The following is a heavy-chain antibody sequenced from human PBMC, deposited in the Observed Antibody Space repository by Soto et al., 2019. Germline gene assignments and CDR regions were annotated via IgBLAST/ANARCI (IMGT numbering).Heavy chain of an antibody. J-gene: IGHJ4*01. Sequence: PGGSLRLSCAASGFTFSSYAMHWVRQAPGKGLEWVAVISYDGSNKYYADSVKGRFTISRDNSKNTLYLQMNSLRAEDTAVYYCARDGAGHFDYWGHGTLVTVSS. CDR1: GFTFSSYA. D-gene: IGHD1-26*01. V-gene: IGHV3-30-3*01. CDR2: ISYDGSNK. CDR3: ARDGAGHFDY.